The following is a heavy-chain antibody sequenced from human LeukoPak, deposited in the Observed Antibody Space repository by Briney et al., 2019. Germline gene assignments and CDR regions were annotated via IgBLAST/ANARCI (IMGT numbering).Heavy chain of an antibody. Sequence: PGGSLRLSCAASGFTFSSYSMNWVRQAPGKGLEWVSYISSCSSTIYYADSVKGRFTISRDNAKNSLYLQMNSLRDEDAAVYYCARDPSIVGSYGDYASWAFDIWGQGTMVTVSS. CDR3: ARDPSIVGSYGDYASWAFDI. CDR2: ISSCSSTI. V-gene: IGHV3-48*02. CDR1: GFTFSSYS. D-gene: IGHD4-17*01. J-gene: IGHJ3*02.